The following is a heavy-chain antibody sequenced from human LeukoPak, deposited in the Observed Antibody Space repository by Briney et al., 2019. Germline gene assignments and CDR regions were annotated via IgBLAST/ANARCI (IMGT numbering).Heavy chain of an antibody. D-gene: IGHD3-16*01. V-gene: IGHV1-58*01. Sequence: SVKVSCKTSGFTFSNSAVQWVRQARGQRLEWIGWIVVGSSNTDYTQKFQERVTITRDMSTGTAYMELTSLTSEDTAVYYCAARPGGYASFDIWGQGTMVTVPS. CDR2: IVVGSSNT. CDR1: GFTFSNSA. CDR3: AARPGGYASFDI. J-gene: IGHJ3*02.